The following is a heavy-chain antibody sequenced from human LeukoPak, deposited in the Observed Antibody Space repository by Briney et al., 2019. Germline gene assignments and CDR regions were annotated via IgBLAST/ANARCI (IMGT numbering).Heavy chain of an antibody. CDR3: TTDRVPNWFDP. J-gene: IGHJ5*02. V-gene: IGHV3-23*01. CDR1: GFTFSSYA. Sequence: PGGSLRLSCAASGFTFSSYAMSWVRQAPGKGLEWVSAISGSGGSTYYADSVKGRFTISRGDSKNTLYLHMNSLKTEDTAVYYCTTDRVPNWFDPWGQGTLVTVSS. D-gene: IGHD2-2*01. CDR2: ISGSGGST.